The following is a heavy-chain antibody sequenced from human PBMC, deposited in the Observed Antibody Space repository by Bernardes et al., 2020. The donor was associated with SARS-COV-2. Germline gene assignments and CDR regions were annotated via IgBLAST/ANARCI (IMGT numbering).Heavy chain of an antibody. D-gene: IGHD5-18*01. V-gene: IGHV4-34*01. Sequence: SETLSLTCAVYGGSFSGYYWSWIRQPPGKGLEWIGEINHSGSTNYNPSLKRRVTISVDTSKNQFSLKLSSVTAADTAVYYCSILLDTAMAVGMDVWGQVTTATVSS. CDR2: INHSGST. J-gene: IGHJ6*02. CDR3: SILLDTAMAVGMDV. CDR1: GGSFSGYY.